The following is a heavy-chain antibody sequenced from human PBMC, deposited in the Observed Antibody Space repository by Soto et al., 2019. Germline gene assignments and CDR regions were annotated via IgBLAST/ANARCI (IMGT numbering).Heavy chain of an antibody. CDR2: IDSGGST. CDR1: GFTVSSNY. V-gene: IGHV3-66*01. J-gene: IGHJ5*02. Sequence: GGSLRLSCAASGFTVSSNYMSWVRQAPGKGLELVSVIDSGGSTYYADSVKGRFTISRHNSKNTLYLQMNSLRAGDAAVYYCARAPGIAAAGRWFDHWGQGTLVTVSS. D-gene: IGHD6-13*01. CDR3: ARAPGIAAAGRWFDH.